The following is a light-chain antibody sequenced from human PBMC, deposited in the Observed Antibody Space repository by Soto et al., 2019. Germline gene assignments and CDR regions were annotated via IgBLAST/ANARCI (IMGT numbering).Light chain of an antibody. CDR3: QQLNSYEIT. V-gene: IGKV1-9*01. Sequence: IQLTQSPSSLSASVGDRATITCRASQGISSYLAWYQQKPGKAPKLLIYAASTLQRGVPSRFSGSGSGTDFTLNVSSLQPEDFATYYCQQLNSYEITFGQGTRLEIQ. CDR2: AAS. J-gene: IGKJ5*01. CDR1: QGISSY.